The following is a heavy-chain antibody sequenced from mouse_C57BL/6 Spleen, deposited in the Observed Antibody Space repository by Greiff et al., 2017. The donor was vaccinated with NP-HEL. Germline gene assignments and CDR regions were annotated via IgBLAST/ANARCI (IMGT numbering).Heavy chain of an antibody. Sequence: QVHVKQSGAELAKPGASVKLSCKASGYTFTSYWMHWVPQRPGPGLEWIGYISPSSCYTKYTQTFQDPAPLTADKSSSTAYMQLSSLTYEVSSVSSCARSNWAFDYWGQGTTLTVSS. CDR2: ISPSSCYT. CDR1: GYTFTSYW. V-gene: IGHV1-7*01. D-gene: IGHD4-1*01. J-gene: IGHJ2*01. CDR3: ARSNWAFDY.